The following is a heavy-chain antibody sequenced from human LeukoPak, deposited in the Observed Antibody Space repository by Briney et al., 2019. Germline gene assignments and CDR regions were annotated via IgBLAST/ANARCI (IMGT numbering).Heavy chain of an antibody. CDR3: AKDMGPHIAAVAPGGAFDI. CDR1: GFTFDDYA. Sequence: GGSLRLSCAASGFTFDDYAMHWVRQAPGKGLEWVSGISWNSGSIGYADSVKGRFTISRDNAKNSLYLQMNSLRAEDTALYYCAKDMGPHIAAVAPGGAFDIWGQGTMVTVSS. CDR2: ISWNSGSI. D-gene: IGHD6-13*01. J-gene: IGHJ3*02. V-gene: IGHV3-9*01.